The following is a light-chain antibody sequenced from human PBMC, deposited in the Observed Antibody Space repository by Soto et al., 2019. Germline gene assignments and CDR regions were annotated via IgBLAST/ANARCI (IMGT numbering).Light chain of an antibody. J-gene: IGLJ2*01. CDR1: SSDIGGNNF. V-gene: IGLV2-8*01. CDR3: SSYAGSNNFVV. CDR2: DVI. Sequence: QSALTQPPSASGSPGQSVTISCTGTSSDIGGNNFVSWYQHHPGKAPKLMLYDVIKRPSGVPARFSGSKSGNTASLTVSGLQAEDEADYYCSSYAGSNNFVVFGGGTQLTVL.